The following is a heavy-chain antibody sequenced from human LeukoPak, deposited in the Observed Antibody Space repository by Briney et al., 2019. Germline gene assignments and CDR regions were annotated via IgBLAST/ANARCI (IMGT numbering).Heavy chain of an antibody. CDR3: AKDSRYYDSSGTPANDY. Sequence: GGSLRLSCAASGFTFSSYAMSWVRQAPGKGLEWVSAISGSGGSTYYADSVKGRLTISRDNSKDTLYLQMNSLRAEDTAVYYCAKDSRYYDSSGTPANDYWGQGTLVTVSS. D-gene: IGHD3-22*01. V-gene: IGHV3-23*01. CDR2: ISGSGGST. J-gene: IGHJ4*02. CDR1: GFTFSSYA.